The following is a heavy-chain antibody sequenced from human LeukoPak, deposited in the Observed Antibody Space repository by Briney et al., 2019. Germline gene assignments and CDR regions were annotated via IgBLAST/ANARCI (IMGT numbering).Heavy chain of an antibody. V-gene: IGHV3-11*01. CDR3: ARDLVDSEIVGWFGP. Sequence: GGSLRLSCAASGFTFSDYYMSWIRQAPGKGLEWVSYISSSGSTIYYADSVKGRFTISRDNAKNSLYLQMNSLRAEDTAVYYCARDLVDSEIVGWFGPWGQGTLVTVSS. CDR2: ISSSGSTI. CDR1: GFTFSDYY. D-gene: IGHD1-26*01. J-gene: IGHJ5*02.